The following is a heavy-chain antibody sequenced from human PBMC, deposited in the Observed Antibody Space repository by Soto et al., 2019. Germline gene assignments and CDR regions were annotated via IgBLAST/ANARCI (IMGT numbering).Heavy chain of an antibody. V-gene: IGHV3-23*01. D-gene: IGHD2-2*01. J-gene: IGHJ3*02. CDR1: GFTFSNYA. Sequence: EVRLLESGGGLVQPGGSLRLSCVASGFTFSNYAMSWVRQAPGKGLEWVSVVTGSSSSTYYADSVEGRFIISRDNSRNTLFLPMNSLGAEDTAVYYCTKHLPSKKNQRRWADAFHIWGQGTILTVSS. CDR3: TKHLPSKKNQRRWADAFHI. CDR2: VTGSSSST.